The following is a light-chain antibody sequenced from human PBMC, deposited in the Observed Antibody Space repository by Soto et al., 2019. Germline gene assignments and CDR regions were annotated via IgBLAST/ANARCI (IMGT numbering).Light chain of an antibody. V-gene: IGKV3-11*01. CDR1: QSVRIY. J-gene: IGKJ4*01. Sequence: EIVLTQSPPTLSLSPGERATLSCRASQSVRIYLAWYQQKPGQAPRLLIDGASNWDAGIPARFSGGGSGKDFILTSTSLEPEDFAIYYCLQRNSWPLTFGGGTKREIK. CDR3: LQRNSWPLT. CDR2: GAS.